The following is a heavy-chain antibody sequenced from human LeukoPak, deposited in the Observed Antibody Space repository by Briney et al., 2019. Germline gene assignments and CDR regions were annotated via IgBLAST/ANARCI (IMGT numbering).Heavy chain of an antibody. Sequence: GGSLRLSCAASGFTFSSYWMHWVRQAPGKGLVWVSRINSDGSSTSYADSAKGRFTISRDNAKNTLYLQMNSLRAEDTAVYYCARGNRFYYYGSGSYYIPYGNWFDPWGQGTLVTVSS. CDR2: INSDGSST. J-gene: IGHJ5*02. D-gene: IGHD3-10*01. CDR1: GFTFSSYW. V-gene: IGHV3-74*01. CDR3: ARGNRFYYYGSGSYYIPYGNWFDP.